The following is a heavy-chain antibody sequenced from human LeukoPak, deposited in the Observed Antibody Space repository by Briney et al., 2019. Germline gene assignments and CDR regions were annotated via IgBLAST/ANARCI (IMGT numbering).Heavy chain of an antibody. J-gene: IGHJ3*02. D-gene: IGHD4-11*01. CDR1: GFSLTARGVG. V-gene: IGHV2-5*01. CDR3: AHRVSAHMTDLNYVFDI. Sequence: SGPTLVKPTQPLTLTCTFSGFSLTARGVGVGWIRQPPVKALEWHTLLYWNDDKRYSPCLRKRLTLAKDTSKNEVFLTMTDMSPVDTGTYFCAHRVSAHMTDLNYVFDIWGQGTMVTVSS. CDR2: LYWNDDK.